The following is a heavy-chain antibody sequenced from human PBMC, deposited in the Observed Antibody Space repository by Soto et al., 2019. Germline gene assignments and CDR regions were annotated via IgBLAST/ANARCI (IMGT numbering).Heavy chain of an antibody. J-gene: IGHJ3*02. D-gene: IGHD3-3*01. V-gene: IGHV1-58*01. CDR2: IVVGSGNT. Sequence: QMQLVQSGPEVKKPGTSVKVSCKASGFTFTSSAVQWVRQARGQRLEWIGWIVVGSGNTNYAQKFQERVTITRDMSTSTAYMELSSPRSEDTAVYYCAASGYYDDAFDIWGQGTMVTVSS. CDR3: AASGYYDDAFDI. CDR1: GFTFTSSA.